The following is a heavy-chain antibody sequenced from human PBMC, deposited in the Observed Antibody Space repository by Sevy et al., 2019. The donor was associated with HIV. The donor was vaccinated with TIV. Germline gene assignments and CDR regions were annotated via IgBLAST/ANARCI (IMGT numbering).Heavy chain of an antibody. CDR3: AREGCTKPHDY. D-gene: IGHD2-8*01. V-gene: IGHV3-23*01. CDR1: GFTFNKYS. Sequence: GGSLRLSCAASGFTFNKYSMSWVRQPPGKGLEWVSTLSFGCGEINYADSVKGRFTISRDNSKSSVYLQMNNLRPEDTAVHYCAREGCTKPHDYWGQGTLVTVSS. CDR2: LSFGCGEI. J-gene: IGHJ4*02.